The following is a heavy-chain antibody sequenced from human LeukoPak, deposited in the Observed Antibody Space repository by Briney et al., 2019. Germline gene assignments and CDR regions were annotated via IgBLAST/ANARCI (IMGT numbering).Heavy chain of an antibody. Sequence: PGRSLRLSCAASGFTFSSYAMHWVRQAPGKGLEWVAVISYDGSNKYYADSVKGRFTISRDNSKNTLYPQMNSLRAEDTAVYYCARGQGDYDASWYFDLWGRGTLVTVSS. CDR3: ARGQGDYDASWYFDL. CDR1: GFTFSSYA. D-gene: IGHD4-17*01. J-gene: IGHJ2*01. V-gene: IGHV3-30*04. CDR2: ISYDGSNK.